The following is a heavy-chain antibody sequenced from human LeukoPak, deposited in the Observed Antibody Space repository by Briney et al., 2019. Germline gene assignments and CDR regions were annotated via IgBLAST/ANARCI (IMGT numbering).Heavy chain of an antibody. J-gene: IGHJ6*04. V-gene: IGHV4-34*01. CDR3: ARGPRSGWYKSGMDV. CDR2: INHSGST. D-gene: IGHD6-19*01. Sequence: SETLSLTCAVYGGSFSGYYGSWVSQPPGKGVEWVGEINHSGSTNYKASRKRRGTISVDTSKNQFSLKLSSVTAADTAVYYCARGPRSGWYKSGMDVWGKGTTVTVSS. CDR1: GGSFSGYY.